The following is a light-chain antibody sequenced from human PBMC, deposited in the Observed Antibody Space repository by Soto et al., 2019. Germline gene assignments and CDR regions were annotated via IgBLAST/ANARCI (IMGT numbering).Light chain of an antibody. CDR3: NSYAGGDWV. V-gene: IGLV2-8*01. Sequence: ALTQPPSASGSLGQSVTIPCTGTSIDVGRYNYVSWYQQHPGKVPKLLIYEVSNRPSGVPDRFSGSKSGNTASLTVSGLQPEDEADYYCNSYAGGDWVFGVGTKVTVL. CDR2: EVS. CDR1: SIDVGRYNY. J-gene: IGLJ3*02.